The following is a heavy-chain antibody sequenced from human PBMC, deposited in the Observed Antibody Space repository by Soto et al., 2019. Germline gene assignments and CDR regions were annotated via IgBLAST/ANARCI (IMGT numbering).Heavy chain of an antibody. Sequence: GGSLRLSCAASGFTFSGYTMHWVRQAPGKGLEWVSSISCNSSYIYYADSVKGRFTISRGNAKNSLYLQMNSLRAEDTAVYYCARESGLGYWGQGTLVTVSS. CDR1: GFTFSGYT. CDR3: ARESGLGY. J-gene: IGHJ4*02. CDR2: ISCNSSYI. V-gene: IGHV3-21*01. D-gene: IGHD3-9*01.